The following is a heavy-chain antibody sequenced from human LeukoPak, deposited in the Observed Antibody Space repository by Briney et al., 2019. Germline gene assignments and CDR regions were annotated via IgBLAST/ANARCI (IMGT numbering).Heavy chain of an antibody. CDR3: ARGVGYHRLYFDY. D-gene: IGHD2-8*02. CDR1: GGTFSSYA. J-gene: IGHJ4*02. V-gene: IGHV1-69*13. Sequence: ASVKVSCKASGGTFSSYAISWVRQAPGQGLEWMRGTIPIFGTANYAQKFQGRVTITADESTSTAYMELSSLRSEDTAVYYCARGVGYHRLYFDYWGQGTLVTVSS. CDR2: TIPIFGTA.